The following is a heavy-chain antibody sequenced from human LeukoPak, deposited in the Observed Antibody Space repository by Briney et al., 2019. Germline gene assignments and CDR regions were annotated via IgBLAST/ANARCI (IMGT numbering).Heavy chain of an antibody. CDR2: ISAYNGNT. J-gene: IGHJ3*02. CDR3: ARAGTYYDYVWGTAAGEEDGVLAFDI. CDR1: GHTFTSYG. V-gene: IGHV1-18*01. D-gene: IGHD3-16*01. Sequence: GSVKVSCKASGHTFTSYGISWVRQAPGQGLEWMGWISAYNGNTNYAQKLQGRVTMTTDTSTSTAYMELRSLRSDDTAVYYCARAGTYYDYVWGTAAGEEDGVLAFDIWAKGQWSPSLQ.